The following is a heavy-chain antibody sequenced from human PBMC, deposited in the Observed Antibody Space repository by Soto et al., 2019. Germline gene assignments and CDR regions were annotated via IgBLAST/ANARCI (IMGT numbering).Heavy chain of an antibody. V-gene: IGHV4-4*02. CDR1: GGSITTTNW. Sequence: SETLSLTCSVSGGSITTTNWWNWVRQPPGKGLEWIGEIYHSGRTNFNPSLKSRVTISIDQSKNQVSLKLSSVTAADTAVYYCARRAVAGTSWFDPCGQGTQVTVSS. J-gene: IGHJ5*02. CDR2: IYHSGRT. CDR3: ARRAVAGTSWFDP. D-gene: IGHD6-19*01.